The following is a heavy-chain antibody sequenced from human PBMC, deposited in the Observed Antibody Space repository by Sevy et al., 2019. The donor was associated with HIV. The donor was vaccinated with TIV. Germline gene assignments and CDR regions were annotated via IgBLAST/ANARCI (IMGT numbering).Heavy chain of an antibody. V-gene: IGHV4-34*01. J-gene: IGHJ5*02. CDR2: INESGIT. CDR1: DGSFSGYY. D-gene: IGHD2-2*01. Sequence: SETLSLTCAVHDGSFSGYYWNWIRQLPGKGPEWIGEINESGITNYNPSLKSRVTISVDTSKKEFSLKLNSVTAADTAVYFCARSPPVVVVPGAPSWFDPWGQGTLVTVSS. CDR3: ARSPPVVVVPGAPSWFDP.